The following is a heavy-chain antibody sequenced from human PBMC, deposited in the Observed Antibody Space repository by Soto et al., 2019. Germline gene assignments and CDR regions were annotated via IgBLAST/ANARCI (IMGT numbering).Heavy chain of an antibody. CDR2: ISYDGSNK. CDR1: GFTFSSYG. CDR3: AKENQPTYYYYYGMDV. V-gene: IGHV3-30*18. Sequence: QVQLVESGGGVVQPGRSLRLSCAASGFTFSSYGMHWVRQAPGKGLEWVAVISYDGSNKYYADSVKGRFTISRDNSKNTMYLQMNSLRAEDTAAYYCAKENQPTYYYYYGMDVWGQGTTVTVSS. D-gene: IGHD2-2*01. J-gene: IGHJ6*02.